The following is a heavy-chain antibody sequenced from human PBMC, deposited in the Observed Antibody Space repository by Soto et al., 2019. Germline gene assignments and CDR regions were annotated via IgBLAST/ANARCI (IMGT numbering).Heavy chain of an antibody. CDR2: IWYDGSNK. J-gene: IGHJ4*02. CDR3: ARFYCSSVSCLYDY. Sequence: QVQLVDSGGGVVQPGRSLRLSCAASGFTFSSYGMHWVRQAPGKGLEWVAAIWYDGSNKYYADSVKGRFTISRDNSKNTLYLKMNSLRAEDTAVYYCARFYCSSVSCLYDYWGQGTLVTVSS. V-gene: IGHV3-33*01. D-gene: IGHD2-2*01. CDR1: GFTFSSYG.